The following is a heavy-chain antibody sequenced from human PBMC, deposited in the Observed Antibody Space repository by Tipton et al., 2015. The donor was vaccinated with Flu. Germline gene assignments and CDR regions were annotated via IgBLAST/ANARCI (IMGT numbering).Heavy chain of an antibody. J-gene: IGHJ4*02. CDR1: DYSISRGYY. CDR2: ISQTGRT. CDR3: ARSTYYYGSGSSDY. Sequence: GLVKPSETLSLICAVSDYSISRGYYWGWIRQPPGKGLERIGCISQTGRTYYNPSLKSRVTISVDTAKNQFSQRQNSVTASDTAVYYCARSTYYYGSGSSDYWGQGTLVTVYS. D-gene: IGHD3-10*01. V-gene: IGHV4-38-2*01.